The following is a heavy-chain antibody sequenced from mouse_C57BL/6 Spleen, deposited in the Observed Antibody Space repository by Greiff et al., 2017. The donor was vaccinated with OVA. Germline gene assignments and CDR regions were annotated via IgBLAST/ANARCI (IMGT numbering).Heavy chain of an antibody. V-gene: IGHV1-26*01. CDR2: INPNNGGT. J-gene: IGHJ1*03. CDR3: AREGEGQGYFDV. Sequence: EVQLQQSGPELVKPGASVKISCKASGYTFTDYYMNWVKQSHGKSLEWIGDINPNNGGTSYNQKFKGKATLTVDKSSSTAYMELRSLTSEDSAVYYCAREGEGQGYFDVWGTGTTVTVSS. CDR1: GYTFTDYY. D-gene: IGHD3-3*01.